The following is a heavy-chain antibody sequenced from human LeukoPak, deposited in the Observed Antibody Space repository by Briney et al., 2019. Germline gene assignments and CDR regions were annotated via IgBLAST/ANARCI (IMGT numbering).Heavy chain of an antibody. V-gene: IGHV3-7*01. CDR2: INPYGSQT. CDR1: GLIFSGSW. Sequence: PGGSLRLSCAASGLIFSGSWMNWVRQAPGKGLEWVANINPYGSQTDYVDSVKGRFTISRDNAKNSVFLQMNNLGVEDTAVYYCATYSGSYPGWRDPWGQGTLVIVSS. D-gene: IGHD1-26*01. CDR3: ATYSGSYPGWRDP. J-gene: IGHJ5*02.